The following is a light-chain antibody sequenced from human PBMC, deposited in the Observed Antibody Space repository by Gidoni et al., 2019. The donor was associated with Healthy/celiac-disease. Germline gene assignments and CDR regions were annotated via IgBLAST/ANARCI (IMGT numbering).Light chain of an antibody. CDR1: QSVSSY. CDR2: DAS. Sequence: EHVLTQSPATLALSPGERATLSCRASQSVSSYLAWYQQKPGQPPRLLIYDASNRATGIPARFSGSGSGTDFTLTISSLAPEDFAVYFCQQRSNWPLTFGGGTKVEIK. CDR3: QQRSNWPLT. J-gene: IGKJ4*01. V-gene: IGKV3-11*01.